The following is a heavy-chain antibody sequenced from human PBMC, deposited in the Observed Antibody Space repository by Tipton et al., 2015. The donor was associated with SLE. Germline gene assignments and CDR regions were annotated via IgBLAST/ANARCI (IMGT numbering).Heavy chain of an antibody. CDR1: GYSFTSYW. CDR2: IYPGDSDT. Sequence: QLVQSGAEVKKPGESLKISCKGSGYSFTSYWIGWVRQMPGKGLGWMGIIYPGDSDTRYSPSFQGQVTISADKSISTAYLQWSSLKASDTAMYYCARLSSYYDDSSGYDCWGQGTLVTVSS. D-gene: IGHD3-22*01. CDR3: ARLSSYYDDSSGYDC. V-gene: IGHV5-51*03. J-gene: IGHJ4*02.